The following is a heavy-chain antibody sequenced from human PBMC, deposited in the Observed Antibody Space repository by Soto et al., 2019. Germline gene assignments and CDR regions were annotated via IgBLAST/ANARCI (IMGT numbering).Heavy chain of an antibody. CDR1: GYTFTDHY. CDR2: INPHSGDT. CDR3: ARGRTVNFYGMDV. D-gene: IGHD4-17*01. Sequence: QVQLVQSGAEVKKPGASVKVSYVASGYTFTDHYIHWVRQAPGQGLEWMGCINPHSGDTIYAQKFQGRVTLTRDTSISTAYMELGRLRSDDTAVYYCARGRTVNFYGMDVWGQGTTVTVSS. J-gene: IGHJ6*02. V-gene: IGHV1-2*02.